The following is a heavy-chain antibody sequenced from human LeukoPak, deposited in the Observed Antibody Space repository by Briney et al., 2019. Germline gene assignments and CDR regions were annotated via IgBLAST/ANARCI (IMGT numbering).Heavy chain of an antibody. Sequence: GGSLRLSCAASGFTFSSYSMHWVRQAPGKGLEWVSSISSSSSYIYYADSVKGRFTISRDSAKNSLYLQMNSLRAEDRAVYYCARDHRAAGTYQGDAFDMWGQGTMVTVYS. J-gene: IGHJ3*02. D-gene: IGHD6-13*01. CDR1: GFTFSSYS. V-gene: IGHV3-21*01. CDR3: ARDHRAAGTYQGDAFDM. CDR2: ISSSSSYI.